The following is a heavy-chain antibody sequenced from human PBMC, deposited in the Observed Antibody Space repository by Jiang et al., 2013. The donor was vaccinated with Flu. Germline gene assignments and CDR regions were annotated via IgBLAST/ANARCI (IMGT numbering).Heavy chain of an antibody. Sequence: EVRSLGPSVKVSCKASGYTFTSYAMHWVRQAPGQRLEWMGWINAGNGNTKYSQKFQGRVTITRDTSASTAYMELSSLRSEDTAVYYCARDLRIQLWFGLGYWGQGTLVTVSS. CDR3: ARDLRIQLWFGLGY. V-gene: IGHV1-3*01. J-gene: IGHJ4*02. CDR2: INAGNGNT. CDR1: GYTFTSYA. D-gene: IGHD5-18*01.